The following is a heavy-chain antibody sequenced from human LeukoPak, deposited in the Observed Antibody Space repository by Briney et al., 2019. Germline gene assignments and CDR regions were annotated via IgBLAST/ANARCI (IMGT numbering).Heavy chain of an antibody. J-gene: IGHJ4*02. CDR2: ISSTSGTI. D-gene: IGHD3-22*01. CDR3: ARDLWGTSGYRFDY. V-gene: IGHV3-48*02. CDR1: GFTFSSYG. Sequence: GGSLRLSCAASGFTFSSYGMNWVRQAPGQGLEWVSYISSTSGTIYYADSVKGRFTISRDYAKTSLFLQMDSLRDEDTAVYYCARDLWGTSGYRFDYWGQGTLVTVSS.